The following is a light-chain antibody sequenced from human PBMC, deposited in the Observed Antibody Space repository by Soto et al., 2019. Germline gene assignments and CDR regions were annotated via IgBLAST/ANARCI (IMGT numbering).Light chain of an antibody. CDR2: EVS. V-gene: IGLV2-23*02. J-gene: IGLJ2*01. Sequence: QSALTQPASVSGSPGQSITISCTGTSSDVGSYNLVSWYQQHPGKAPKLMIYEVSKRPSGVSNRFSGSKSGNTASLTIYGLQAEDEADYYCCSYAGSSLVVFGGGTKLTVL. CDR1: SSDVGSYNL. CDR3: CSYAGSSLVV.